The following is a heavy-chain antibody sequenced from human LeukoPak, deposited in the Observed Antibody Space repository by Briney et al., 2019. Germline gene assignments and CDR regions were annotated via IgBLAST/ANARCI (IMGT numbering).Heavy chain of an antibody. CDR2: IYYSGST. CDR3: ARGGYSYGPA. V-gene: IGHV4-39*07. J-gene: IGHJ5*02. Sequence: LETLSLTCTVSGGSIGSHYWTWIRQPPGKGLEWIGSIYYSGSTYYNPSLKSRVTISVDTSKNQFSLKLSSVTAADTAVYYCARGGYSYGPAWGQGTLVTVSS. D-gene: IGHD5-18*01. CDR1: GGSIGSHY.